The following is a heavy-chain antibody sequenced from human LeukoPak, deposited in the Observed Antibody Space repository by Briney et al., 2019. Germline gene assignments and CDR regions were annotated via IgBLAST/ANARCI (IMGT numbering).Heavy chain of an antibody. CDR2: INQDGSEK. J-gene: IGHJ4*02. CDR3: VRGRGWVDY. D-gene: IGHD3-10*01. V-gene: IGHV3-7*01. Sequence: QSGGSLRLSCAASGFTFTDYRMIWVRQAPGKGLEWVANINQDGSEKYYVDSVKGRFTISRDNAKKSLCLQMNSLRVEDTAVYYCVRGRGWVDYWGQGTLVTVSS. CDR1: GFTFTDYR.